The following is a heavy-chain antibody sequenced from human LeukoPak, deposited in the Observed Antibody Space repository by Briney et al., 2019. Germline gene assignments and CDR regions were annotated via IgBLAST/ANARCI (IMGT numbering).Heavy chain of an antibody. CDR2: INPSGGST. CDR3: ARDYFRGSGWQIVYYYYMDV. V-gene: IGHV1-46*01. CDR1: GYIFTSSY. J-gene: IGHJ6*03. Sequence: ASVKVSCKASGYIFTSSYIHWVRQAPGQGLEWMGMINPSGGSTGYAQKFQGRVTMTRDMSTSTVYMELRSLRSDDTAVYYCARDYFRGSGWQIVYYYYMDVWGKGTTVTVSS. D-gene: IGHD6-19*01.